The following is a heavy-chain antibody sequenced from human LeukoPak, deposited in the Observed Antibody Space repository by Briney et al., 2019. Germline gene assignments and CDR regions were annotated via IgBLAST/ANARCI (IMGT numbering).Heavy chain of an antibody. D-gene: IGHD2-2*01. J-gene: IGHJ4*02. CDR3: AKESNRYCSSTSCLRPFDY. V-gene: IGHV3-30*02. CDR2: IRYDGSNK. Sequence: GGSLRLSCAASGFTFSSYGMHWVRQAPGKGLEWVAFIRYDGSNKYYADSVKGRFTISRDNSKNTLYLQMNSLRAEDTAVYYCAKESNRYCSSTSCLRPFDYWGQGTLVTVSS. CDR1: GFTFSSYG.